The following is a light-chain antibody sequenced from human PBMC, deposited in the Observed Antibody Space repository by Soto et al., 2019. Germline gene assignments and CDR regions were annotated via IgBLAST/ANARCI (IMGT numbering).Light chain of an antibody. Sequence: AIRMTQSPSSFSASTGDRVTITCRASQGISSYLAWYQQKPGKAPKLLIYAASTLRSGVPSRFSGSGSGTDFILTISCLQSEDFATYYCQQYYSYPLTFGGGTKVEIK. CDR2: AAS. V-gene: IGKV1-8*01. J-gene: IGKJ4*01. CDR1: QGISSY. CDR3: QQYYSYPLT.